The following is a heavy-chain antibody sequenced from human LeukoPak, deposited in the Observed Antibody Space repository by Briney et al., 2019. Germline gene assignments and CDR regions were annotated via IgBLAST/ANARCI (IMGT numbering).Heavy chain of an antibody. J-gene: IGHJ4*02. D-gene: IGHD3-22*01. CDR2: IHYSGST. CDR3: ARHPPYYYDSSGYLFDY. CDR1: GGSISSGDYY. Sequence: PSETLSLTCTVSGGSISSGDYYWSWIRQPPGKGLEWIGYIHYSGSTYYNLSLKSRITISVDTSKNQFSLKLSSVTAADTAVYYCARHPPYYYDSSGYLFDYWGQGTLVTVSS. V-gene: IGHV4-30-4*08.